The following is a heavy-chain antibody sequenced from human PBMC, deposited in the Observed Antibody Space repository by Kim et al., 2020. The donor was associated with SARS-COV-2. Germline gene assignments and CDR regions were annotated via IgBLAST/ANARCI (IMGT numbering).Heavy chain of an antibody. D-gene: IGHD3-3*01. J-gene: IGHJ4*02. V-gene: IGHV4-59*09. CDR3: ARGGEFLELDFDY. Sequence: YNPALKSRVTISVDTSKNQFYLKLSSVTAADTAVYYCARGGEFLELDFDYWGQGTLVTVSS.